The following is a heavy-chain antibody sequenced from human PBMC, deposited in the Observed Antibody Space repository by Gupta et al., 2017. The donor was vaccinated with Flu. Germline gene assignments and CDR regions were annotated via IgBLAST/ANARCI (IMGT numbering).Heavy chain of an antibody. V-gene: IGHV1-2*02. CDR1: GYTFTSYY. CDR2: INRNSGGT. D-gene: IGHD1-26*01. Sequence: QVQLVQSGAEVQKPGASVMLSCPPSGYTFTSYYLLCVRQAPGPGVEWMGWINRNSGGTNYAQKFQGRVTVTRDTSISTAYMELSRLRSDDTAVYYCARGPYSGSYGLDYWGQGTLVTVSS. CDR3: ARGPYSGSYGLDY. J-gene: IGHJ4*02.